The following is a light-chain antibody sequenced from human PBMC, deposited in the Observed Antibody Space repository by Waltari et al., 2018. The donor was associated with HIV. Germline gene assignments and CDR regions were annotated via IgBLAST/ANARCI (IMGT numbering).Light chain of an antibody. J-gene: IGLJ3*02. V-gene: IGLV1-51*01. CDR3: AAWDSSLSVAV. CDR2: DTY. CDR1: SFNIGNNY. Sequence: QSVLTQPPSVSAAPGQKVTIPCSGGSFNIGNNYVSWYQQVTGTAPKLLIYDTYNRPSGIPDRFSGSKAATSATLVIDGLQTGDEADYYCAAWDSSLSVAVFGGGTQVTVL.